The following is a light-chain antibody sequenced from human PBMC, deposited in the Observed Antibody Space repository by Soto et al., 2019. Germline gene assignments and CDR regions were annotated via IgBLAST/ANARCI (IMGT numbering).Light chain of an antibody. CDR3: NSYVGSNNYV. CDR2: EVT. V-gene: IGLV2-8*01. J-gene: IGLJ1*01. Sequence: QSALTQPPSASGSPGQSVTTSCIGTASDIGRYNYVSWYQHHPGKAPKLIIYEVTKRPSGVPDRFSGSKSGNTASLTVSGLQADDEADYYCNSYVGSNNYVFGTGTKVTV. CDR1: ASDIGRYNY.